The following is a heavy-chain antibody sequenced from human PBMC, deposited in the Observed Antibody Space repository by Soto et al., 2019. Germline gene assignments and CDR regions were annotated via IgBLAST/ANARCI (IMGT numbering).Heavy chain of an antibody. D-gene: IGHD5-12*01. CDR1: GGCLWVYY. J-gene: IGHJ3*02. V-gene: IGHV4-34*01. Sequence: SGTPSLGCAVYGGCLWVYYWSWIRQPPGKGLEWIGEINHSGSTNYNPSLKSRVTISVDTSKNQFSLKLSSVTAADTAVYYCARRRDGYRRYAFDIWGQGTMVTVSS. CDR2: INHSGST. CDR3: ARRRDGYRRYAFDI.